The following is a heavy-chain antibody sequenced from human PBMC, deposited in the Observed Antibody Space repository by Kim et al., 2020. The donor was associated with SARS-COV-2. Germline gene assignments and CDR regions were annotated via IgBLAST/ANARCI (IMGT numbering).Heavy chain of an antibody. CDR3: ARVPPRRYSGYEMGAFD. Sequence: GGSLRLSCAASGFTFSSYAMHWVRQAPGKGLEWVAVISYDGSNKYYADSVKGRFTISRDNSKNTLYLQMNSLRAEDTAVYYCARVPPRRYSGYEMGAFD. CDR1: GFTFSSYA. V-gene: IGHV3-30-3*01. D-gene: IGHD5-12*01. J-gene: IGHJ3*02. CDR2: ISYDGSNK.